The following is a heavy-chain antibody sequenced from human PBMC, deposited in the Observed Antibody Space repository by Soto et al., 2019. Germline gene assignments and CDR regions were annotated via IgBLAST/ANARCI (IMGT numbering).Heavy chain of an antibody. CDR2: ISGSGSST. V-gene: IGHV3-23*01. CDR1: GFTFSSYA. Sequence: GGSLRLSCAASGFTFSSYAMSWVRQAPGKGLEWVSVISGSGSSTYYADSVKGRFTISRDNSKKTLYVQMNSLRAEDTAVYYCAKMSDFWSGSPTYKFEYWCQGT. CDR3: AKMSDFWSGSPTYKFEY. J-gene: IGHJ4*02. D-gene: IGHD3-3*01.